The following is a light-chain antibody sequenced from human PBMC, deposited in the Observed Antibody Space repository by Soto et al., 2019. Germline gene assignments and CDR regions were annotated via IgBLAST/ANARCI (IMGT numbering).Light chain of an antibody. CDR2: EGS. J-gene: IGLJ2*01. Sequence: QSVLTXPASVSGSPGQSITISCTGTSSDVGSYNLVSWYQQHPGKAPKLMIYEGSKRPSGVSNRFSGSKSGNTASLTISGLQAEDEADYYCCSYAGSSTSHVVFGGGTKVTVL. CDR3: CSYAGSSTSHVV. CDR1: SSDVGSYNL. V-gene: IGLV2-23*01.